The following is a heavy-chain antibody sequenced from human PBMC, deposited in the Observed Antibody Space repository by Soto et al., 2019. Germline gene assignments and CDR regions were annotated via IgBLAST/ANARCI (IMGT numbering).Heavy chain of an antibody. Sequence: EVQLLESGGGLVQPGGSLRLSCAASGFTFSSYAMSWVRQAPGKGLEWVSAISGGDDNTYYANSVKGRFTISRDKSKNTLYLQMNSLTADDTAVYYCAKDRLLGFGELGYFDLWGRGTLVTVSS. V-gene: IGHV3-23*01. J-gene: IGHJ2*01. D-gene: IGHD3-10*01. CDR2: ISGGDDNT. CDR3: AKDRLLGFGELGYFDL. CDR1: GFTFSSYA.